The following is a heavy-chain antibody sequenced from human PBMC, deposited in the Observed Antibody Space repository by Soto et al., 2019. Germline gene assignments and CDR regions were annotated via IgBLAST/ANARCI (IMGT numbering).Heavy chain of an antibody. D-gene: IGHD2-15*01. Sequence: SVKVSCKASGGTFSSYAISWVRQAPGQGLEWMGGIIPIFGTANYAQKFQGRVTITADESTSAAYMELSSLRSEDTAVYYCAATLLEYCSGGSCYLYYYYYYGMDVWGQGTTVTVSS. V-gene: IGHV1-69*13. CDR3: AATLLEYCSGGSCYLYYYYYYGMDV. CDR2: IIPIFGTA. J-gene: IGHJ6*02. CDR1: GGTFSSYA.